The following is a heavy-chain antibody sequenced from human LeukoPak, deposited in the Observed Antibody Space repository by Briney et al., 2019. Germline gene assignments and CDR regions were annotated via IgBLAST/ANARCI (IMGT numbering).Heavy chain of an antibody. J-gene: IGHJ4*02. CDR2: IRGSDGYT. V-gene: IGHV3-23*01. CDR1: GFTFNIYA. CDR3: AKDAYYDFWSGYYRFDY. D-gene: IGHD3-3*01. Sequence: GGSLRLSCAASGFTFNIYAMSWVRQAPGKGLEWVSTIRGSDGYTYYADSVKGRFTISRDNSKNTLYLQMNSLRAEDTAVYYCAKDAYYDFWSGYYRFDYWGQGTLVTVSS.